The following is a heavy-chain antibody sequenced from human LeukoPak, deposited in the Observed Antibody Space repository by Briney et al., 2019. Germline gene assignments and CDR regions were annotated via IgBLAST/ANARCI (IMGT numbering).Heavy chain of an antibody. CDR1: GFTFSSYG. CDR3: AKEMALTLLHYDSSGYYYDY. V-gene: IGHV3-30*18. D-gene: IGHD3-22*01. J-gene: IGHJ4*02. CDR2: ISYDGSNK. Sequence: GGSLRLSCAASGFTFSSYGMHWVRQAPGKGLEWVAVISYDGSNKYYADSVKGRFTISRDNSKNTLYLQMNSLRAEDTAVYYCAKEMALTLLHYDSSGYYYDYWGQGTLVTVSS.